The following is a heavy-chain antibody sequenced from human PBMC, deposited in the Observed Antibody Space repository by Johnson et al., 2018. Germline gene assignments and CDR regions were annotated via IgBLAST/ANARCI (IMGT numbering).Heavy chain of an antibody. CDR2: ISSSSSYI. Sequence: VQLVESGGGLVKPGGSLRLSCAASGFTFSSYSMNWVRQAPGKGLEWVSSISSSSSYIYYADSVKGRFTISRDNAKNSLYLQMNSLRAEDTAVYYCARDTEYYDSSGYYYFHDAFDIWGQGTMVTVSS. CDR1: GFTFSSYS. CDR3: ARDTEYYDSSGYYYFHDAFDI. V-gene: IGHV3-21*01. J-gene: IGHJ3*02. D-gene: IGHD3-22*01.